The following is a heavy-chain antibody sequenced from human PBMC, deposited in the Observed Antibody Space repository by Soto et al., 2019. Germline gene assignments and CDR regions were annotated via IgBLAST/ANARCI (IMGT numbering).Heavy chain of an antibody. D-gene: IGHD4-4*01. CDR3: GRDAVTKRDFYYYGMDV. J-gene: IGHJ6*02. V-gene: IGHV4-31*03. Sequence: QVQLQESGPGLVKPSQTLSLTCTVSGGSIKNSGYYWSWIRQHPEKGLEWIGYISSSGSTDYAPSLKSRVTMSVATSKHQCSLNLTSVTAADTAVYYCGRDAVTKRDFYYYGMDVWGRGTTVTVSS. CDR2: ISSSGST. CDR1: GGSIKNSGYY.